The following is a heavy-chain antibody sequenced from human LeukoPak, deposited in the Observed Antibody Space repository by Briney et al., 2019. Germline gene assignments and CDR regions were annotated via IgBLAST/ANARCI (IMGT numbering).Heavy chain of an antibody. V-gene: IGHV1-18*01. CDR1: GYAFSHHG. CDR2: VSGYNGRT. CDR3: ARDIAISQFDY. Sequence: SVTVSCKACGYAFSHHGIRWVRPALGQGLAWMGWVSGYNGRTDYPQKLQGRVTMTTDTPTSTADMELRSLTSDDTAIYYCARDIAISQFDYWGQGTLVSVSS. D-gene: IGHD2/OR15-2a*01. J-gene: IGHJ4*02.